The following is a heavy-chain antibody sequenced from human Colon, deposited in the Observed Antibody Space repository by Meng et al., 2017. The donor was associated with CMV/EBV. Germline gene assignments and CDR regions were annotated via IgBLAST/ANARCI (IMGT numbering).Heavy chain of an antibody. J-gene: IGHJ4*02. Sequence: QVELVQAGAEVKEPGASVKVTCQTSGHTFNGYFMHWVRQAPGQGLEWMVWINPVTGDTSYAQKFQVRVTMTRDTFISTAYMELSSLRSDDTVVYYCATFGGDFDYWGQGTLVTVSS. CDR3: ATFGGDFDY. D-gene: IGHD3-3*01. V-gene: IGHV1-2*02. CDR2: INPVTGDT. CDR1: GHTFNGYF.